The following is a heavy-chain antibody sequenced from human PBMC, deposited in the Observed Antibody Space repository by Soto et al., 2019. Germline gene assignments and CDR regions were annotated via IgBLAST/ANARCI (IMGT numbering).Heavy chain of an antibody. CDR1: GFTVSSNY. J-gene: IGHJ4*02. CDR2: IYSGGST. Sequence: QTGGSLRLSCAASGFTVSSNYMSWVRQAPGKGLEWVSVIYSGGSTYYADSVKGRFTISRDNSKNTLYLQMNSLRAEDTAVYYCARAPSYYYDSSGYQAHDYWGQGTLVTVSS. V-gene: IGHV3-53*01. CDR3: ARAPSYYYDSSGYQAHDY. D-gene: IGHD3-22*01.